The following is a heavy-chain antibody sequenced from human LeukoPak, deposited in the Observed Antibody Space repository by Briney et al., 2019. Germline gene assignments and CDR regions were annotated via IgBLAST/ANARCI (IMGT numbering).Heavy chain of an antibody. CDR1: GGSISSSNW. J-gene: IGHJ4*02. D-gene: IGHD1-20*01. V-gene: IGHV4-4*02. Sequence: SETLSLTCAVSGGSISSSNWWSWVRQPPGKGLEWIGEIYHSGSTNYNPSLKSRVTISVDKSKNQFSLKLSSVTAADTAVYYCARAYTLGITGTHRRTAHHYGYWGQGTLVTVSS. CDR2: IYHSGST. CDR3: ARAYTLGITGTHRRTAHHYGY.